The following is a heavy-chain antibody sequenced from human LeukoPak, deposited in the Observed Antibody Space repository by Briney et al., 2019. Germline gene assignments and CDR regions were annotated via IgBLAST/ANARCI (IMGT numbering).Heavy chain of an antibody. Sequence: ASVKVSCKASGYTFTSYDINWVRQATGQGLEWMGWMNPNSGNTGYAQKFQGRVTITRNTSISTAYLELSSLRSEDTAVYYCARAGGPAVTTYYFDYWGQGTLGTVSS. CDR1: GYTFTSYD. CDR3: ARAGGPAVTTYYFDY. V-gene: IGHV1-8*03. CDR2: MNPNSGNT. D-gene: IGHD4-17*01. J-gene: IGHJ4*02.